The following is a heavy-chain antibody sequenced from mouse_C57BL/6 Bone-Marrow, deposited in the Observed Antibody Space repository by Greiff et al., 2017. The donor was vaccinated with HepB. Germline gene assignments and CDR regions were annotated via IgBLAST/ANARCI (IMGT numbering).Heavy chain of an antibody. J-gene: IGHJ2*01. CDR3: ARDGDGSPFDY. D-gene: IGHD2-3*01. V-gene: IGHV5-4*01. CDR1: GFTFSSYA. Sequence: VESGGGLVKPGGSLKLSCAASGFTFSSYAMSWVRQTPEKRLEWVATISDGGSYTYYPDNVKGRFTISRDNAKNNLYLQMSHLKSEDTAMYYCARDGDGSPFDYWGQGTTLTVSS. CDR2: ISDGGSYT.